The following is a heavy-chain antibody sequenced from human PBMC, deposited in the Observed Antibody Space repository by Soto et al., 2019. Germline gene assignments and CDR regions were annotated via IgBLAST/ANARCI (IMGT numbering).Heavy chain of an antibody. V-gene: IGHV3-74*01. Sequence: EVQLVESGGGLVQPGGSLRLSCAASGFTFSRYWMHWVRQAPGKGLVWVSRINSDGSSTSYADSVKGRFTISRDNAKNTLYLQMNSLRAEDTAVYYCASEATHFDWLPYYYYYMDVWGKGTTVTVSS. CDR1: GFTFSRYW. J-gene: IGHJ6*03. CDR2: INSDGSST. D-gene: IGHD3-9*01. CDR3: ASEATHFDWLPYYYYYMDV.